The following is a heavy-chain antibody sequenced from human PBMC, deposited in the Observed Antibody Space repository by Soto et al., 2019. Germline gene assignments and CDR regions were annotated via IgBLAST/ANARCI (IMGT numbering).Heavy chain of an antibody. J-gene: IGHJ5*02. V-gene: IGHV4-31*03. Sequence: SETLSLTCTVSGGSISSGGYYWSWIRQHPGKGLEWIGYIYYSGSTYYNPSLKSRVTISVDTSKNQFSLKLSSVTAADTAVYYCAREISWFGDGSLGWFDPWGQGTLVTVSS. CDR3: AREISWFGDGSLGWFDP. D-gene: IGHD3-10*01. CDR2: IYYSGST. CDR1: GGSISSGGYY.